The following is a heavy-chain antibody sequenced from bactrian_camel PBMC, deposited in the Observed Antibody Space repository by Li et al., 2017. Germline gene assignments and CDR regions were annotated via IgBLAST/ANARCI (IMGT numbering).Heavy chain of an antibody. Sequence: VQLVESGGGSVQAGGSLKLVCGGSTLTYDGNCMGWFRQASGKEREGVATIKSDGSTSYAESVKGRFTISKDNGKNTLTLQMNSLKAEDTAQYYCAARSRIYCGCELRAQAFDAWGQATQVTVS. D-gene: IGHD1*01. CDR1: TLTYDGNC. J-gene: IGHJ6*01. CDR2: IKSDGST. CDR3: AARSRIYCGCELRAQAFDA. V-gene: IGHV3S67*01.